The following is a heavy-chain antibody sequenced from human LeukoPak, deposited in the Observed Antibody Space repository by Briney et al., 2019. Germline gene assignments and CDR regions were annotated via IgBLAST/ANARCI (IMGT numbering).Heavy chain of an antibody. J-gene: IGHJ4*02. D-gene: IGHD2-15*01. Sequence: SQTLSLTCTVSGASISSGSYYWNWIRQPAGKGLEWIGRIYTSGSTNYNPSLKSRVTMSVDTSKNQFSLKLSSVTAADTAVYYCARDRYCSGGSCYVDYWGQGTLVTVSS. V-gene: IGHV4-61*02. CDR3: ARDRYCSGGSCYVDY. CDR1: GASISSGSYY. CDR2: IYTSGST.